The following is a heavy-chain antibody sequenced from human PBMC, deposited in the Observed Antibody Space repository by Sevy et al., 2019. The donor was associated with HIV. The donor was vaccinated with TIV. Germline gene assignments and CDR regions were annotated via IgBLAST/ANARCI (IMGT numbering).Heavy chain of an antibody. Sequence: GGSLRLSCAASGFTFSSYGMHWVRQAPGKGLEWVAVIWYDGSNKYYADSVKGRFTISRDNSKNTLYLQMNSLRAEDTVVYYCARDPYDSSGFPFDYWGQGTLVTVSS. CDR1: GFTFSSYG. V-gene: IGHV3-33*01. CDR2: IWYDGSNK. CDR3: ARDPYDSSGFPFDY. D-gene: IGHD3-22*01. J-gene: IGHJ4*02.